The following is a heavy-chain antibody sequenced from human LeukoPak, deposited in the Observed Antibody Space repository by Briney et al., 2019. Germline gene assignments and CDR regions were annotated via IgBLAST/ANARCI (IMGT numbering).Heavy chain of an antibody. CDR1: GFTFSNYA. D-gene: IGHD1-7*01. CDR2: ISYDGSNK. J-gene: IGHJ4*02. CDR3: ARDPWNSCPFDY. Sequence: GGSLRLSCAASGFTFSNYAMHWVRQAPGKGLEWVAVISYDGSNKYYADSVKGRFTISRDNSKNTLYLQMNSLRAEDTAVYHCARDPWNSCPFDYWGQGTLVTVSS. V-gene: IGHV3-30-3*01.